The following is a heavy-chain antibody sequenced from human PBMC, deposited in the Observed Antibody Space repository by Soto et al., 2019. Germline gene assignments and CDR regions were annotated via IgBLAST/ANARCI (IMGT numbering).Heavy chain of an antibody. Sequence: QVQLVQSGAEVKKPGASVKVSCKASGYTFTSYGISWVRQAPGQGLEWMGWISAYNGNTNYAQKLQGRVTMTTDTSTSTAHMELRSLRSDDTAVYYCSVNYDFWSGYAHNWFDPWGQGTLVTVSS. CDR2: ISAYNGNT. D-gene: IGHD3-3*01. CDR1: GYTFTSYG. J-gene: IGHJ5*02. CDR3: SVNYDFWSGYAHNWFDP. V-gene: IGHV1-18*01.